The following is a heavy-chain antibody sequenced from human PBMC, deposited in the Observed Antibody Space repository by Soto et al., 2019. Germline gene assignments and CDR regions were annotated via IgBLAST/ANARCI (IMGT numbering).Heavy chain of an antibody. CDR1: GFTFSNFG. V-gene: IGHV3-33*01. J-gene: IGHJ4*02. Sequence: GGSLRLSCAASGFTFSNFGMHWVRQAPGKGLEWVTVMWSDGSTKYYTDSVKGRFTISRDNSENTLYLQMNSLRAEDTAVYYCARDPHYCSGGSCYSVGFDYWGQGTLVTVSS. D-gene: IGHD2-15*01. CDR2: MWSDGSTK. CDR3: ARDPHYCSGGSCYSVGFDY.